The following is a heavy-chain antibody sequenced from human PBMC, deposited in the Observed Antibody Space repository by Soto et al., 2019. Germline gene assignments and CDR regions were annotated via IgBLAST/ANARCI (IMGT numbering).Heavy chain of an antibody. Sequence: PPETLSLTSTVSGGSISSSSYYWGWIRHPPGKGLEWIGSIYYSGSTYYNPSVKSRVTISVDTSKNKSSLKLSSVTAADTDVYYCARQRYSSSYHGRVDYWGQGTLVTVSS. D-gene: IGHD6-13*01. CDR2: IYYSGST. V-gene: IGHV4-39*01. J-gene: IGHJ4*02. CDR1: GGSISSSSYY. CDR3: ARQRYSSSYHGRVDY.